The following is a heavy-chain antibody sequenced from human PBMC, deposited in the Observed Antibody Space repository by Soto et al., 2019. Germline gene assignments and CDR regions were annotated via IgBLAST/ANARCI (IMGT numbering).Heavy chain of an antibody. Sequence: QVQLVESGGGVVQPGRSLRLSCAASGFTFSSYGMHWVRQAPGKGLEWVAVISYDGSNKYYADSVKGRFTISRDNSKNTLYLQMNSLRAEDTAVYYCAKSMYGGWDLYYYYMDVWGKGTTVTVSS. D-gene: IGHD2-8*01. CDR2: ISYDGSNK. V-gene: IGHV3-30*18. CDR3: AKSMYGGWDLYYYYMDV. J-gene: IGHJ6*03. CDR1: GFTFSSYG.